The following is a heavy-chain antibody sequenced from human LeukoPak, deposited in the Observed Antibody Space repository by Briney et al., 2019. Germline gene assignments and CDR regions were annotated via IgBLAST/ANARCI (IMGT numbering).Heavy chain of an antibody. CDR2: IYYSGST. D-gene: IGHD3-10*01. V-gene: IGHV4-39*07. CDR3: ARGDQYYGSGSYTY. J-gene: IGHJ4*02. CDR1: GGSISSSSYY. Sequence: PSETLSLTCTVSGGSISSSSYYWGWIRQPPGKGLEWIGSIYYSGSTYYNPSLKSRVTISVDTSKNQFSLKLSSVTAADTAVYYCARGDQYYGSGSYTYWGQGTLVTVSS.